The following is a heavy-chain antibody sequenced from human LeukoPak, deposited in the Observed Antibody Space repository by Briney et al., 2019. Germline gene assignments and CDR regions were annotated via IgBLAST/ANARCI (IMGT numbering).Heavy chain of an antibody. CDR3: ARDGEGVRYSSGWLEFDY. D-gene: IGHD6-19*01. CDR2: INPSGGST. Sequence: ASVKVSCKASGYTFTSYYMHWVRQAPGQGLEWMGIINPSGGSTSYAQKFQGRVTMTRDTSTSTVYMELSSLGSEDTAVYYCARDGEGVRYSSGWLEFDYWGQGTLVTVSS. V-gene: IGHV1-46*01. CDR1: GYTFTSYY. J-gene: IGHJ4*02.